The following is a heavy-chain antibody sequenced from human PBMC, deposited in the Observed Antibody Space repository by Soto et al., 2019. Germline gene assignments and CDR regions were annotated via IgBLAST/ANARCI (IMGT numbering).Heavy chain of an antibody. V-gene: IGHV4-4*02. Sequence: PSETLSLTCTLSGGSVRAPDWWNWVRQSPDKGLEWIAEVHISGHSNYNPSLRSRVSVSIDSSKNQFYLNLNSVTAADTAIYYCARVRQGCSANNWYFDPWGQGTQVTVSS. D-gene: IGHD1-1*01. CDR3: ARVRQGCSANNWYFDP. CDR2: VHISGHS. CDR1: GGSVRAPDW. J-gene: IGHJ5*01.